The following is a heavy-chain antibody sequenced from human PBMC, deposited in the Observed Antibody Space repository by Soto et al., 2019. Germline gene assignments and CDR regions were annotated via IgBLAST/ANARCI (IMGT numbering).Heavy chain of an antibody. CDR1: GYTFTGYY. Sequence: ASVKVSCKASGYTFTGYYMHWVRQAPGQGLEWMGWINPNSGGTNYAQKFQGWVTMTRDTSISTAYMELSSLRSEDTAVYYCARVHPSITMIVVVFAVDYWGQGTLVTVSS. V-gene: IGHV1-2*04. CDR2: INPNSGGT. CDR3: ARVHPSITMIVVVFAVDY. J-gene: IGHJ4*02. D-gene: IGHD3-22*01.